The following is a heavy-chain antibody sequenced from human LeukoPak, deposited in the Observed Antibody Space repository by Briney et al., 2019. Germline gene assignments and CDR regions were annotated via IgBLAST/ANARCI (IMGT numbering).Heavy chain of an antibody. D-gene: IGHD3-9*01. J-gene: IGHJ4*02. CDR1: GFTFSASA. CDR2: ITGSGDRT. CDR3: AKRYFDWLSASDH. V-gene: IGHV3-23*01. Sequence: PGGSLRLSCAASGFTFSASAMTWVRQAPGKGLEWVSTITGSGDRTYYGDSVKGPFSISRDNSKNTLYLQMNSLRAEDTAVYYCAKRYFDWLSASDHWGQGALVTVSS.